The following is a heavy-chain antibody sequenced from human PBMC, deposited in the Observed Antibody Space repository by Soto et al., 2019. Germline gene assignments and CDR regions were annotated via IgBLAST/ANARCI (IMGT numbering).Heavy chain of an antibody. CDR2: IYSGGST. J-gene: IGHJ6*02. Sequence: GGSLRLSCAASGFTVSSNYMSWVRQAPGKGLELVSVIYSGGSTYYADSVKGRFTISRDNSKNTLYLQMNSLRAEDTAVYYCARVGSGSYYYYYGMDVWGQGTTVTVSS. CDR3: ARVGSGSYYYYYGMDV. D-gene: IGHD1-26*01. CDR1: GFTVSSNY. V-gene: IGHV3-53*01.